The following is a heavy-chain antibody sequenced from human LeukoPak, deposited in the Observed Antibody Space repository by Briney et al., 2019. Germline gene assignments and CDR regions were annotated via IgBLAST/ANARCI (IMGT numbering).Heavy chain of an antibody. CDR3: ARGEYYSDISSYFDY. Sequence: GGSLRLSCAASGFTFSSYGMNWVRQAPGKGLEWVAVISYDGGNKYYADSVKGRFTISRDNSKNTLFVQMSSLRAEDTAVYYCARGEYYSDISSYFDYWGQGTLVTVSS. D-gene: IGHD3-22*01. CDR1: GFTFSSYG. J-gene: IGHJ4*02. V-gene: IGHV3-30*03. CDR2: ISYDGGNK.